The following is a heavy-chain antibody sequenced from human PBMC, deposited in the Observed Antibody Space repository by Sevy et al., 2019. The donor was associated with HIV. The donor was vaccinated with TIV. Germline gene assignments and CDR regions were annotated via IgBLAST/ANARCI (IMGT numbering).Heavy chain of an antibody. V-gene: IGHV1-18*01. D-gene: IGHD3-3*01. CDR1: GYTFTSYG. J-gene: IGHJ6*02. Sequence: ASVKVSCKASGYTFTSYGISWVRQAPGQGLEWMGWISAYNGNTNYAQKLQGRVTMTTDTSTSTAYMELRSLRSDDTVVYYCAREPTGEAWDFWSGYPGMDVWGQGTTVTVSS. CDR3: AREPTGEAWDFWSGYPGMDV. CDR2: ISAYNGNT.